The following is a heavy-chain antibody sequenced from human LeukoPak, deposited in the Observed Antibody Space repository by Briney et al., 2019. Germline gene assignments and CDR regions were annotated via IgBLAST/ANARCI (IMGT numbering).Heavy chain of an antibody. J-gene: IGHJ4*02. V-gene: IGHV4-30-2*01. D-gene: IGHD2-2*01. Sequence: SETLSLTCTVSGGSISSSNYYWSWIRQPPGKGLEWIGYIYHSGSTYYNPSLKSRVTISVDRSKNQFSLKLSSVTAADTAVYYCASGYCSSTSCPYFDYWGQGTLVTVSS. CDR3: ASGYCSSTSCPYFDY. CDR2: IYHSGST. CDR1: GGSISSSNYY.